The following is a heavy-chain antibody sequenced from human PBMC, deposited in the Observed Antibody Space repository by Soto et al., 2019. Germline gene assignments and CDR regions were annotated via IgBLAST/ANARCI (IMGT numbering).Heavy chain of an antibody. V-gene: IGHV5-10-1*01. CDR1: GYSFTSYW. CDR2: IDPSDSYT. D-gene: IGHD3-16*02. Sequence: GASLKISCKASGYSFTSYWISCVRQMPGKGLEWMGRIDPSDSYTNYSPSFQGHVTISADKSISTAYLQWSSLKASDTAMYYCARLLLSRVDFNPWGQGTLVTVSS. J-gene: IGHJ5*02. CDR3: ARLLLSRVDFNP.